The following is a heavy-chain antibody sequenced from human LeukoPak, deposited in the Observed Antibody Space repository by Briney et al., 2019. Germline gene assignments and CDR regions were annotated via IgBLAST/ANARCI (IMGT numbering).Heavy chain of an antibody. CDR1: GGSFSGYY. D-gene: IGHD3-16*02. Sequence: RSETLSLTCAVYGGSFSGYYWSWIRQPPGKGLEWIGEINHSGSTNYNPSLKSRVTISVDTSKNQFSLKLSSVTAADTAVYYCASLNYDYVWGSYRDDYWGQGTLVTVSS. V-gene: IGHV4-34*01. CDR3: ASLNYDYVWGSYRDDY. J-gene: IGHJ4*02. CDR2: INHSGST.